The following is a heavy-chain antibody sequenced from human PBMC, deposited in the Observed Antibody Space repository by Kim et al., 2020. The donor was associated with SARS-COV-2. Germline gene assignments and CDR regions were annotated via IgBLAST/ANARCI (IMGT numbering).Heavy chain of an antibody. J-gene: IGHJ6*02. V-gene: IGHV3-43*01. Sequence: SVKGRFTISRDNSKNSLYLQMNSLRTEDTALYYCAKEGGGSYYYYYGMDVWGQGTTVTVSS. CDR3: AKEGGGSYYYYYGMDV. D-gene: IGHD3-16*01.